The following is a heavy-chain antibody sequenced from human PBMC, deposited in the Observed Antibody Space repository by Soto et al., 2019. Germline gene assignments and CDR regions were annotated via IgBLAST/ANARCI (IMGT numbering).Heavy chain of an antibody. V-gene: IGHV1-2*02. CDR2: INPSSGGT. J-gene: IGHJ5*02. CDR3: AKGGSSWTEWFDP. CDR1: GYPLTAKY. Sequence: QVQLVQSGAEVKKPGASVKVSCKASGYPLTAKYLHWVRQAPGQGLAWMGWINPSSGGTKEAQKFRGRVTMTRDTSIMAAYMELSRLTSDDTAVYYCAKGGSSWTEWFDPWGQGTLVTVSS. D-gene: IGHD6-13*01.